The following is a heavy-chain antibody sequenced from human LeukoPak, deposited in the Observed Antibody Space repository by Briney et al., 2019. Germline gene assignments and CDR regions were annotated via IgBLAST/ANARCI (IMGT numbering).Heavy chain of an antibody. D-gene: IGHD5-12*01. CDR2: IIPIFGTA. CDR3: ARAPYSGYDKGFDY. Sequence: GASVKASCKASGGTFSSYATSWVRQAPGQGLEWMGGIIPIFGTANYAQKFQGRVTITADESTSTAYMELSSLRSEDTAVYYCARAPYSGYDKGFDYWGQGTLVTVSS. V-gene: IGHV1-69*13. CDR1: GGTFSSYA. J-gene: IGHJ4*02.